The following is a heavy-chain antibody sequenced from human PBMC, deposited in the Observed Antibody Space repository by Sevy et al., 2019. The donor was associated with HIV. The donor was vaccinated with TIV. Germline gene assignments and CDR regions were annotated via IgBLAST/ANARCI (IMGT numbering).Heavy chain of an antibody. D-gene: IGHD3-3*01. CDR1: GFTFSSYA. Sequence: GGSLRLSCAASGFTFSSYAMSWVRQAPGKGLEWVSAISGSGGSTYYADSVKGRFTISRDTSKNTLYLQMNSLRAEDTAVYYCAKVYDCWSGPMGYWGQGTLVTVSS. V-gene: IGHV3-23*01. J-gene: IGHJ4*02. CDR2: ISGSGGST. CDR3: AKVYDCWSGPMGY.